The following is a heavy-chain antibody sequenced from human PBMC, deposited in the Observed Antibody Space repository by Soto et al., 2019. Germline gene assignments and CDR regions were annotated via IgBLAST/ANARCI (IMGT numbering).Heavy chain of an antibody. V-gene: IGHV1-18*01. CDR3: ARHHGPPPSENWFDP. CDR2: ISTYSGDT. Sequence: QVHLVQSGVEVKTPGSSGKVSCQASGYTFFTYAISWMRQAPGQGLECMGWISTYSGDTKYAQKFQGRVTMTTDTSTTTAYLAPRSLRSDDTAVYYCARHHGPPPSENWFDPWGQGNLVTVSS. CDR1: GYTFFTYA. D-gene: IGHD4-17*01. J-gene: IGHJ5*02.